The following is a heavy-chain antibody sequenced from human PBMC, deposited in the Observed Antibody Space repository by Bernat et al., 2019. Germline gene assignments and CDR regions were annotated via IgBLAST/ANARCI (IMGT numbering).Heavy chain of an antibody. J-gene: IGHJ4*02. V-gene: IGHV3-15*01. Sequence: EVQLVESGGGLVKPGGSLRLSCAASGFTFSNAWMSWVRQAPGKGLEWVGRIKSKTDGGTTDYAAPVKGRFTISRDDSKNTLYLQMNSLKTEDTAVYYCTTEEVTMKFVFDYWGQGTLVTVSS. CDR2: IKSKTDGGTT. CDR1: GFTFSNAW. D-gene: IGHD4-11*01. CDR3: TTEEVTMKFVFDY.